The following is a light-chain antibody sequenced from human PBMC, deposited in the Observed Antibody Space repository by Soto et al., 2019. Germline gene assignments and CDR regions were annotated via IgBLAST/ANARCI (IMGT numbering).Light chain of an antibody. CDR2: DAY. Sequence: DIQMTPSPSTLSASVGARVTISCRASQNINTWLAWYHQKPGMAPKLLISDAYTLESGVPSRFSGSGSGPEFTLTISSLQPDEFGTYYCQQYNSFAWTVGQGTKVDIK. V-gene: IGKV1-5*01. CDR3: QQYNSFAWT. J-gene: IGKJ1*01. CDR1: QNINTW.